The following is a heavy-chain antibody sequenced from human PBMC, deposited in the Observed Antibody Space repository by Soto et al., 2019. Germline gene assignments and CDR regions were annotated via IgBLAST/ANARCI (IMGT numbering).Heavy chain of an antibody. D-gene: IGHD2-21*02. Sequence: SETLSLTCTVSCGSISSGVYYWSWIRQHPGKGLEWIGYIYYSGSTYYNPSLKSRVTISVDTSKNQLPLKLSSVTAADTAVYYCARDRRLREYYYYYYYGMDVWGQGTTVTVSS. CDR1: CGSISSGVYY. CDR2: IYYSGST. J-gene: IGHJ6*02. V-gene: IGHV4-31*03. CDR3: ARDRRLREYYYYYYYGMDV.